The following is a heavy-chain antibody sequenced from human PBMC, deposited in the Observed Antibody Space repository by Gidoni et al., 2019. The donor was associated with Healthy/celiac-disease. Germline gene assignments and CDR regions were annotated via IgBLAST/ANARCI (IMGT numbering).Heavy chain of an antibody. J-gene: IGHJ6*02. CDR1: GFTFSSYG. CDR3: AKDRIAAAGTTSYGMDV. D-gene: IGHD6-13*01. CDR2: ISYDGSNK. V-gene: IGHV3-30*18. Sequence: QVQLVESGGGVVQPGRSLRLSCAASGFTFSSYGMHWVRQAPGKGLEWVAVISYDGSNKYYADSVKGRFTISRENSKNTLYLQMNSLRAEDTAVYYCAKDRIAAAGTTSYGMDVWGHGTTVTVSS.